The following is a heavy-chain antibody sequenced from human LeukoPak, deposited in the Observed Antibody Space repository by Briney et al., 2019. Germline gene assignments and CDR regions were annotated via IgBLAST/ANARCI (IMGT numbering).Heavy chain of an antibody. CDR3: ARDDPHYDILTGYPDY. CDR2: ISAYNGNT. J-gene: IGHJ4*02. V-gene: IGHV1-18*01. D-gene: IGHD3-9*01. CDR1: GYTFTSYG. Sequence: GASVKVSCKASGYTFTSYGISWVRQAPGQGLEWMGWISAYNGNTNYAQKLQGRVTITKDTSTSTAYMELRSLRSDDTAVYYCARDDPHYDILTGYPDYWGQGTLVTVSS.